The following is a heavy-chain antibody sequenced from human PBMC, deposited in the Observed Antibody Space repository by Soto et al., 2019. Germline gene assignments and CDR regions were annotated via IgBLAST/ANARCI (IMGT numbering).Heavy chain of an antibody. J-gene: IGHJ2*01. D-gene: IGHD2-8*01. CDR1: GDFISNFY. CDR2: ISASGRS. Sequence: QVQLQESGPGLVKPSETLSLTCTVSGDFISNFYWSWIRQPAGKGLQSLGRISASGRSNYNPNLQSRVAMSLDTSKNQFSLRLTSLSAADTAVYFCARRMGRYFDLWGRGTLVTVFS. CDR3: ARRMGRYFDL. V-gene: IGHV4-4*07.